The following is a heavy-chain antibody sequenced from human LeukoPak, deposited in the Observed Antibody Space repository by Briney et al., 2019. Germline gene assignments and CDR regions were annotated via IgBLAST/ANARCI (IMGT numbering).Heavy chain of an antibody. Sequence: PSETLCVTCEVNGGGFRGYYWSWILYPPPKRLQWFGEINHSGSTNYNPSLKSRVTISVDTSKNQFSLKLSSVTAADTAVYYCARDWRERTNSLWFDPWGQGTLVTVSS. CDR1: GGGFRGYY. D-gene: IGHD1-26*01. CDR2: INHSGST. CDR3: ARDWRERTNSLWFDP. J-gene: IGHJ5*02. V-gene: IGHV4-34*01.